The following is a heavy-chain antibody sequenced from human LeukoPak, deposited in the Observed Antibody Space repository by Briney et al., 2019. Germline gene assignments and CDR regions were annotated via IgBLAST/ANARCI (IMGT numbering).Heavy chain of an antibody. CDR3: ARDRDWYSFDS. Sequence: GGSLRLSCTASGFTFSTYWMDWVRQAPGKGLEWVANIKQDGSEIYYVDSVKGRFTISRDNAKNSLYLQMNSLRAEDTAVYYCARDRDWYSFDSWGQGTLVTVSS. V-gene: IGHV3-7*03. CDR2: IKQDGSEI. J-gene: IGHJ4*02. CDR1: GFTFSTYW. D-gene: IGHD6-19*01.